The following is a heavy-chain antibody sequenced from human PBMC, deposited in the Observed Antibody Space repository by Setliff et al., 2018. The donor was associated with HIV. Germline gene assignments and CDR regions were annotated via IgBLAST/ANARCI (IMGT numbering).Heavy chain of an antibody. Sequence: ASVKVSCKTSGYTFTGYFIHWVRQAPGQGLEWMGIINPSSGSTTYAQKFQGRVTMTRDTSTSTVYMELSSLRSEDTAVYYCARDRRGSGSFFPSWFDPWGQGTLVTVSS. J-gene: IGHJ5*02. CDR2: INPSSGST. V-gene: IGHV1-46*01. CDR1: GYTFTGYF. D-gene: IGHD3-10*01. CDR3: ARDRRGSGSFFPSWFDP.